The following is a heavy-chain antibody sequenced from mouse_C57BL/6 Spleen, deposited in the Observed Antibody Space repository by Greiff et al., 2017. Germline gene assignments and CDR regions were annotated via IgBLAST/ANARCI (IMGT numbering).Heavy chain of an antibody. CDR2: IYPSDSYT. J-gene: IGHJ2*01. D-gene: IGHD4-1*01. CDR1: GYTFTSYW. V-gene: IGHV1-50*01. CDR3: ARKGTGTVFFDY. Sequence: QVQLQQSGAELVKPGASVKLSCKASGYTFTSYWMQWVKQRPGQGLEWIGEIYPSDSYTNYNQKFKGKATLTVDTSSSTAYMQLSSLTSEDSAVYYCARKGTGTVFFDYWGQGTTLTVSS.